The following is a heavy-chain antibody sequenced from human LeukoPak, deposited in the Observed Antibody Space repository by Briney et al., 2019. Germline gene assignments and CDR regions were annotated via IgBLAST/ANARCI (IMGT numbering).Heavy chain of an antibody. Sequence: SETLSLTCTVSGGSISSGGYSWSWIRQPPGKGLEWIGSIYHSGSTYYNPSLKSRVTISVDTSKNQFSLKLSSVTAADTAVYYCARGTPLWDYWGQGTLVTVSS. J-gene: IGHJ4*02. CDR2: IYHSGST. V-gene: IGHV4-30-2*03. D-gene: IGHD1-1*01. CDR3: ARGTPLWDY. CDR1: GGSISSGGYS.